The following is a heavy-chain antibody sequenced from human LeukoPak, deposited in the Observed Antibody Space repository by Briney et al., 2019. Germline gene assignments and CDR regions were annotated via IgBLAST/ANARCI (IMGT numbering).Heavy chain of an antibody. J-gene: IGHJ4*02. CDR2: IYYSGST. D-gene: IGHD2-2*01. V-gene: IGHV4-39*01. CDR1: GGSISSSSYY. CDR3: ARHIHHQLPHFDY. Sequence: PSETLSLTCTVSGGSISSSSYYWGWIRQPPGKGLEWIGSIYYSGSTYYNPSLKSRVTISVDTSKNQFSLKLSSVTAADTAVYYCARHIHHQLPHFDYWGQGTLVTVSS.